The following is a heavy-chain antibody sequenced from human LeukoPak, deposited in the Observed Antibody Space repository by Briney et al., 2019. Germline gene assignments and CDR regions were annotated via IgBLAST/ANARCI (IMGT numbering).Heavy chain of an antibody. D-gene: IGHD3-22*01. CDR2: IRYDGSNK. V-gene: IGHV3-30*02. CDR1: GFPFSSYG. Sequence: GGSLRLSCAASGFPFSSYGMHCVRQAPGKGLEWVAFIRYDGSNKYYADSVKGRFTISRDNSKNTLYLQMNSLRAEDTAVYYCARDYYDSSGYSRGAYNWFDPWGQGTLVTVSS. CDR3: ARDYYDSSGYSRGAYNWFDP. J-gene: IGHJ5*02.